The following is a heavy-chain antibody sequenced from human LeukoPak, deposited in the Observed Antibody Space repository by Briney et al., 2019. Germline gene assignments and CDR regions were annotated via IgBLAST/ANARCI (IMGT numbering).Heavy chain of an antibody. CDR3: LVPADDY. Sequence: PGGSLRLSCAAAGFTFSNYAMTWVRQAPGKGLEWVSSISGSGGSTYYADSVKGRFTISRDNSKNTLYLQMNSLRAEDTAVYYCLVPADDYWGQGTLVTVSS. V-gene: IGHV3-23*01. J-gene: IGHJ4*02. CDR1: GFTFSNYA. D-gene: IGHD2-2*01. CDR2: ISGSGGST.